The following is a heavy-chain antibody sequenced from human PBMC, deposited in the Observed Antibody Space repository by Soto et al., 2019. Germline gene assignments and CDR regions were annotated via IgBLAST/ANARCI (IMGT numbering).Heavy chain of an antibody. J-gene: IGHJ6*02. CDR3: AQQQLSFQDHTYYYYGMDV. CDR2: IIPIFGTA. CDR1: GGTFSSYA. Sequence: SVKVSCKASGGTFSSYAISWVRQAPGQGXEWMGGIIPIFGTANYAQKFQGRVTITADESTSTAYMELSSLRSEDTAVYYCAQQQLSFQDHTYYYYGMDVWGQGTTVTVSS. V-gene: IGHV1-69*13. D-gene: IGHD6-13*01.